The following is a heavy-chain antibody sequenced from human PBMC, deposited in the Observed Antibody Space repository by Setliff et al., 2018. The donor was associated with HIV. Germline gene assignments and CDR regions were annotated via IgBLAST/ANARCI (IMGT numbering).Heavy chain of an antibody. Sequence: PSETLSLTCTVSGGSISSSSYYWGWIRQPPGKGLEWIGHISYNEYTNYNPSLKSRVTISLDTSKKHFSLDLYSVTAADTAVYYCARDHNSGTLHAFDLWGQGTKVTVSS. J-gene: IGHJ3*01. D-gene: IGHD1-26*01. CDR3: ARDHNSGTLHAFDL. CDR2: ISYNEYT. V-gene: IGHV4-61*03. CDR1: GGSISSSSYY.